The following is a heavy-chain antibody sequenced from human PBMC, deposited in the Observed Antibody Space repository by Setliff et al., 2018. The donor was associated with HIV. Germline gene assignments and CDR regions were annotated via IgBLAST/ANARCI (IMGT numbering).Heavy chain of an antibody. D-gene: IGHD1-7*01. CDR3: ATNRVGNYPLDY. CDR1: GYSISTAYY. Sequence: SETLSLTCAVSGYSISTAYYWGWIRQPPGKGLEWIGSVYHSGTTYYNPSLKSRVTISVDMSNNQFSLKVTSLTAADTAVYYCATNRVGNYPLDYWGRGTLVTVSS. V-gene: IGHV4-38-2*01. J-gene: IGHJ4*02. CDR2: VYHSGTT.